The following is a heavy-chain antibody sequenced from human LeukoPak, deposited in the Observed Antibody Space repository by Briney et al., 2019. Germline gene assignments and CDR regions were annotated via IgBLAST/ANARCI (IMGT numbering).Heavy chain of an antibody. V-gene: IGHV3-23*01. CDR3: AKGAYDYIEIAYFDY. D-gene: IGHD5-12*01. CDR2: LIGSSGST. J-gene: IGHJ4*02. Sequence: PGGSLRLSCAASGFTLNKYAMNWVRQAPGKGLEWVSVLIGSSGSTDYADSVKGRFTISRDTSKNTLYLEMNSLRAEDTAIYYCAKGAYDYIEIAYFDYWGQGTRVTVSS. CDR1: GFTLNKYA.